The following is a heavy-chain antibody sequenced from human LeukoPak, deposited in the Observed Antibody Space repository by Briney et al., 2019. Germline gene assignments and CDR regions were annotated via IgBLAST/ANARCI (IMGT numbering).Heavy chain of an antibody. CDR3: AKDAPYYYDSSGYGGAFDI. CDR1: GFTFSSYW. V-gene: IGHV3-7*03. J-gene: IGHJ3*02. Sequence: AGGSLRLSCAASGFTFSSYWMNWVRQAPGKGLEWVANIKEDGSEIYYVDSVKGRFTISRDNSKNTLYLQINSLRAEDTAVYYCAKDAPYYYDSSGYGGAFDIWGQGTMVTVSS. CDR2: IKEDGSEI. D-gene: IGHD3-22*01.